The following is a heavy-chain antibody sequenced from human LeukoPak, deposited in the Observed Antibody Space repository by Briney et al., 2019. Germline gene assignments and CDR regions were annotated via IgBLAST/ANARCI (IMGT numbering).Heavy chain of an antibody. Sequence: SETLSLTCTVSGGSISSSSYYWGWIRQPPGKGLEWIGSIYYSGSTNYNPSLKSRVTISVDTSKNQFSLKLSSVTAADTAVYYCVRERTGYGASFDYWGQGILVTVSS. V-gene: IGHV4-39*07. CDR2: IYYSGST. CDR3: VRERTGYGASFDY. CDR1: GGSISSSSYY. J-gene: IGHJ4*02. D-gene: IGHD4-17*01.